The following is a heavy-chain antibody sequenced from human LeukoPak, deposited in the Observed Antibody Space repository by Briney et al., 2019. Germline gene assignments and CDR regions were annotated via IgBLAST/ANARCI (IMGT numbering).Heavy chain of an antibody. D-gene: IGHD3-3*01. CDR1: GFTFSHPA. CDR2: IGTGANLI. Sequence: GGSLRLSCAASGFTFSHPAMNWARQSPEKGLEWVAYIGTGANLIVYADSVKGRFTISRDDAQNSVSLQMNTLRAEDTAIYYCAKDFWDAHNWGRGTLVTVSS. J-gene: IGHJ4*02. CDR3: AKDFWDAHN. V-gene: IGHV3-48*01.